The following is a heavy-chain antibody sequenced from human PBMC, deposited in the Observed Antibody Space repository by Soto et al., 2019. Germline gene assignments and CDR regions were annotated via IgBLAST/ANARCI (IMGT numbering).Heavy chain of an antibody. CDR3: AKVVRYYYYGMDV. J-gene: IGHJ6*02. V-gene: IGHV3-23*01. CDR2: ISGSGGST. D-gene: IGHD4-17*01. CDR1: GFTFSSYA. Sequence: GGSLRLACAASGFTFSSYAMSWVRQAPGKGLEWVSAISGSGGSTYYADSVKGRFTISRDNSKNTLYLQMNSLRAEDTAVYYCAKVVRYYYYGMDVWGQGTTVTVSS.